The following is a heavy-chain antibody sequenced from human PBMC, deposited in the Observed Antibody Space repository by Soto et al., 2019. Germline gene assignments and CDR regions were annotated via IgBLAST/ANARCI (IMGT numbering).Heavy chain of an antibody. Sequence: QVQLQESGPGLVKPSQTLSLTCTVSGGSISSGDYYWSWIRQPPGKGLEWIGYIYYSGSTYYNPSLNSRVTKSVDTSKNQCSLQRSSVTAADTAVYYCARLSTVTTYYYYGMDVWGQGTTVTVSS. CDR2: IYYSGST. J-gene: IGHJ6*02. CDR1: GGSISSGDYY. D-gene: IGHD4-17*01. V-gene: IGHV4-30-4*01. CDR3: ARLSTVTTYYYYGMDV.